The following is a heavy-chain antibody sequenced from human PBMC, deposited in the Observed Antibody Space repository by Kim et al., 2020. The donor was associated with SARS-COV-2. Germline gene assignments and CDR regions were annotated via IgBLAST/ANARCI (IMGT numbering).Heavy chain of an antibody. D-gene: IGHD4-4*01. J-gene: IGHJ4*02. CDR2: ISSSSSYL. CDR1: GFTFSSYS. CDR3: ARDPNAYSNY. Sequence: GGSLRLSCAASGFTFSSYSMNWVRQAPGKGLEWVSSISSSSSYLYYADSVKGRFTISRDNAKNSLYLQMNRLRAADTAVYYCARDPNAYSNYWVQRTLVTVSS. V-gene: IGHV3-21*01.